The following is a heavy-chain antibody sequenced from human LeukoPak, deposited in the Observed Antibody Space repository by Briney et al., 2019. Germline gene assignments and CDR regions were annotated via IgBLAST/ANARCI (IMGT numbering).Heavy chain of an antibody. CDR3: ARDSIHYDILTGYYSSNWFDP. J-gene: IGHJ5*02. V-gene: IGHV4-30-2*01. CDR2: IYHSGST. CDR1: GGSISSGGYS. D-gene: IGHD3-9*01. Sequence: SETLSLTCAVSGGSISSGGYSWSWIRQPPGKGLEWIGYIYHSGSTYYNPSLKSRVTISVDRSKNQFSLKLSSVTAADTAVYYCARDSIHYDILTGYYSSNWFDPWGQGILVTVSS.